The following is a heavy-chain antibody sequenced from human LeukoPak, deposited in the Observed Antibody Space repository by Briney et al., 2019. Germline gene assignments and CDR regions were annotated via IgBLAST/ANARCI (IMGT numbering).Heavy chain of an antibody. J-gene: IGHJ4*02. CDR1: GFTFSSYS. D-gene: IGHD3-10*01. Sequence: GGSLRLSCAASGFTFSSYSMNWVRQAPGKGLECVAVISHDGSKKYYADFVKGRFTISRDNSKNTLYLHMNSLIPEDTAVYFCAKDWKFYYVSGSFFPDNWGQGTLVTVSS. V-gene: IGHV3-30*18. CDR2: ISHDGSKK. CDR3: AKDWKFYYVSGSFFPDN.